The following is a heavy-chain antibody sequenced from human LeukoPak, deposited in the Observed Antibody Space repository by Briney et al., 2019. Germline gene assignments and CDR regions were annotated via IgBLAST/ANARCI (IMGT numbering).Heavy chain of an antibody. CDR2: ISSSSSYI. V-gene: IGHV3-21*01. D-gene: IGHD6-19*01. J-gene: IGHJ4*02. Sequence: PGGSLRLSCAASGLTFSSYSMNWVRQAPGKGLEWVASISSSSSYIYYADSVKGRFTISRDNAKNSLYLQMNSLRAEDTAVYYCARERLAVAEYWGQGTLVTVSS. CDR1: GLTFSSYS. CDR3: ARERLAVAEY.